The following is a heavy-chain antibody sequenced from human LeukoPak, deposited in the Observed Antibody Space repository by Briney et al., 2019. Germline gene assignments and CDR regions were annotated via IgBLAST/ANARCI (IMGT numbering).Heavy chain of an antibody. D-gene: IGHD2-21*02. CDR2: IIPILGIA. J-gene: IGHJ4*02. CDR3: ARGYLSGCDVGYFDY. V-gene: IGHV1-69*02. CDR1: GGTFSSYT. Sequence: SVKVSCKASGGTFSSYTISWVRQAPGQGLEWMGRIIPILGIANYAQKFQGRVTITADKSTSTAYMELSSRRSEDTAVYYCARGYLSGCDVGYFDYWGQGTLVTVSS.